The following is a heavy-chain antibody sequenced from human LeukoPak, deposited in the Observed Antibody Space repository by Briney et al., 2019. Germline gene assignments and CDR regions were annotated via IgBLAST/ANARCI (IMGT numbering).Heavy chain of an antibody. Sequence: GGSLRLSCAASGFNLRDYWTHWVRQAPGKGPVWVSRLGTDGTYTNYADSVTGRFTISRDNPKNTLYLQIESHRAENTTLYYCVLEPSNSGNWFDLWGQGTLVTVSS. CDR3: VLEPSNSGNWFDL. CDR2: LGTDGTYT. J-gene: IGHJ5*02. V-gene: IGHV3-74*01. D-gene: IGHD4-11*01. CDR1: GFNLRDYW.